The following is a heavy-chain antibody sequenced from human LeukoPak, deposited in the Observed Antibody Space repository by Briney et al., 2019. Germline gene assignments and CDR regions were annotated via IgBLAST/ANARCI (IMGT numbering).Heavy chain of an antibody. CDR3: ARTLIVVVTGGYFDY. V-gene: IGHV4-31*02. D-gene: IGHD3-22*01. CDR2: YYSGST. J-gene: IGHJ4*02. Sequence: YYSGSTYYNPSLKSRVTISVDTSKNQFSLKLSSVTAADTAVYYCARTLIVVVTGGYFDYWGQGTLVTVSS.